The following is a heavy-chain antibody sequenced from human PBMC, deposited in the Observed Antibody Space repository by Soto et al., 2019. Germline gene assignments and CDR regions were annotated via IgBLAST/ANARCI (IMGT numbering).Heavy chain of an antibody. CDR3: ARDRGVAPPVAGNTHYYYYMDV. CDR2: ISAYNGDT. CDR1: GYSFTNYG. D-gene: IGHD6-13*01. J-gene: IGHJ6*03. V-gene: IGHV1-18*01. Sequence: QDQLVQSGGEVKKPGASVKVSCKASGYSFTNYGITWVRQAPGQGFEWMGWISAYNGDTNYAQKLQGRVTMTTDASTSPAYLELRSLRSDDTDVYYCARDRGVAPPVAGNTHYYYYMDVWGKGTTVTVSS.